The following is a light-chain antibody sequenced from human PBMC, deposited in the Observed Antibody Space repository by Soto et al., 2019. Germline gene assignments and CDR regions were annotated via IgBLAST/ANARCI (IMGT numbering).Light chain of an antibody. V-gene: IGKV3-11*01. CDR3: QQRLNWPPLT. CDR1: QSVSSY. CDR2: DAS. J-gene: IGKJ4*01. Sequence: EIVLTQSPATLSLSPGERATLSCRASQSVSSYLAWNQQKPGQAPRLLIYDASNRATGIPARFSGSGSGTDFTLTISSLEPEDSAIYYCQQRLNWPPLTFGGGTKVEIK.